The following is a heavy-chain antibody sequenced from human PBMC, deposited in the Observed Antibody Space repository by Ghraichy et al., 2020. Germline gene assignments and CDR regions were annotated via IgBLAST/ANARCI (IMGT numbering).Heavy chain of an antibody. CDR3: ARRNSGNYYCFEY. V-gene: IGHV3-23*01. J-gene: IGHJ4*02. CDR1: EFTFSSHA. CDR2: IGGSGGTT. D-gene: IGHD1-26*01. Sequence: GGSLRLSCAASEFTFSSHATSWVRQAPGKGLEWVSAIGGSGGTTYYADSVKGRFTVSRDNSKNTLYLQMNSLRAEDTAVYYCARRNSGNYYCFEYWGQGTLVTVSS.